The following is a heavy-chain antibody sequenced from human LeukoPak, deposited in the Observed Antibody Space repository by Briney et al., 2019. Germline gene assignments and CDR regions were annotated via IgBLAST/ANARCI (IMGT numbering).Heavy chain of an antibody. Sequence: GGSLRLSCGASGITFSSYTMHWVRQAPGKGLEWVAVIPYDGSNKYYADSVKGRFTISRENSKNRLYLQMNSLRAEDTAVYYCARAEGYGGELDSWGQGTLVTDSS. CDR3: ARAEGYGGELDS. V-gene: IGHV3-30*04. J-gene: IGHJ4*02. CDR2: IPYDGSNK. D-gene: IGHD4-23*01. CDR1: GITFSSYT.